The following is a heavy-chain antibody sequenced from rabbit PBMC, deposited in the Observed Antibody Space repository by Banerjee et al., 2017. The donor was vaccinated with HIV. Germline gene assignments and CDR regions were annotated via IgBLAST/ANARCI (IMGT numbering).Heavy chain of an antibody. CDR1: GFSFSSSYY. CDR2: IYAGSSGST. V-gene: IGHV1S40*01. CDR3: ARSLYSYGYDGAAVVTWYYFNL. D-gene: IGHD6-1*01. Sequence: QSLEESGGDLVKPGASLTLTCTASGFSFSSSYYMCWVRQAPGKGLAWIACIYAGSSGSTYYASWAKGRFTISKTSSTTVTLQMTSLTAADTATYFCARSLYSYGYDGAAVVTWYYFNLWGPGTLVTVS. J-gene: IGHJ4*01.